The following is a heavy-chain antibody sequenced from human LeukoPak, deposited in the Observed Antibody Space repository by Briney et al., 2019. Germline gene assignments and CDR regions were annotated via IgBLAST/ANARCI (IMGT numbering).Heavy chain of an antibody. J-gene: IGHJ4*02. CDR2: MSHNGNLQ. Sequence: GGSLRLSCAASGFTFSRYAFHWVRQAPGKGLEWVAVMSHNGNLQYYEDSLKGRFTISRDNSKNTLYLQMNNLRIEDAAVYYCARDLRGGSALDYWGQGTLVTVSS. CDR1: GFTFSRYA. V-gene: IGHV3-30*04. D-gene: IGHD3-16*01. CDR3: ARDLRGGSALDY.